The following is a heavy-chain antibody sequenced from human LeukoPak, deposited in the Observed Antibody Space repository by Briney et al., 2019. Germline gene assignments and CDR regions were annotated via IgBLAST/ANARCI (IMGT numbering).Heavy chain of an antibody. Sequence: ASVTVSFKASGYTFSTYGITWVRQAPGQGLEWMGWISAYNGHTNYAQRLQSRVTMTTDTSTNTAYLEMRSLRSDDTAVYYCAREHFASYSDSGAYYYFLDYWGQGTLVTVSS. CDR3: AREHFASYSDSGAYYYFLDY. CDR1: GYTFSTYG. CDR2: ISAYNGHT. J-gene: IGHJ4*02. V-gene: IGHV1-18*01. D-gene: IGHD3-22*01.